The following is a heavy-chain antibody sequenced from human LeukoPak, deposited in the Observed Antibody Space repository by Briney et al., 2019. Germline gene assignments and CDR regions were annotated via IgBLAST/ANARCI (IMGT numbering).Heavy chain of an antibody. CDR1: GFTFSSYA. D-gene: IGHD3-9*01. J-gene: IGHJ3*02. CDR2: ISGSGGST. Sequence: PGGSLRLSCAASGFTFSSYAMSWVRQAPGKGLEWVSAISGSGGSTYYADSVRGRFTISRDNSKNTPYLQMNSLRAEDTAVYYCAKVIPSYVYFDWLLADAFDIWGQGTMVTVSS. V-gene: IGHV3-23*01. CDR3: AKVIPSYVYFDWLLADAFDI.